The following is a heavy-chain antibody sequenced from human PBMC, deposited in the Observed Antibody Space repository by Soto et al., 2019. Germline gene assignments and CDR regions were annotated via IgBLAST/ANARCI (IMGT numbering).Heavy chain of an antibody. D-gene: IGHD2-15*01. CDR3: ARASTTTNDDIVVVVAAKEVDDYYYYYMDV. CDR2: IYYSGST. J-gene: IGHJ6*03. CDR1: GGSISSGGYY. V-gene: IGHV4-31*03. Sequence: SETLSLTCTVSGGSISSGGYYWSWIRQHPGKGLEWIGYIYYSGSTNYNPSLKSRVTISVDTSKNQFSLKLSSVTAADTAVYYCARASTTTNDDIVVVVAAKEVDDYYYYYMDVWGKGTTVTVSS.